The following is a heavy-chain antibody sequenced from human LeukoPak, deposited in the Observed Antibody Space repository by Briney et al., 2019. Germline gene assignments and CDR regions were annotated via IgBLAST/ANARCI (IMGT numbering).Heavy chain of an antibody. CDR2: ISRSGDST. V-gene: IGHV3-11*04. CDR1: GFTFSNYY. Sequence: GGSLRLSCAASGFTFSNYYMGWIRQAPGKGLEWVSYISRSGDSTHYADSVKGRFTISRDNAKNSLFLEMNSLRAEDTAVYYCAKERGPFDGFDIWGQGTMVTVSS. J-gene: IGHJ3*02. CDR3: AKERGPFDGFDI.